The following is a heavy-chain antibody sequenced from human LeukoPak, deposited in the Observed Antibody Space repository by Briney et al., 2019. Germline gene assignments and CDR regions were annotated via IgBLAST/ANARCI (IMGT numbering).Heavy chain of an antibody. V-gene: IGHV4-59*08. CDR1: GGSISSYY. D-gene: IGHD1-1*01. CDR2: IYYSGST. CDR3: ARYNWNDVRFDY. J-gene: IGHJ4*02. Sequence: SETLSLTCTVSGGSISSYYWSWIRQPPGKGLEWIGYIYYSGSTNYNPSLKCRVTISVDTSKNQFSLKLSSVTAADTAVYYCARYNWNDVRFDYWGQGTLVTVSS.